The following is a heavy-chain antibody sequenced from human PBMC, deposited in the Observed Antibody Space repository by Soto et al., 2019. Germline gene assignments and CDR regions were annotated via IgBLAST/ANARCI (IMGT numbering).Heavy chain of an antibody. Sequence: ASVKVSCKASGYTFTGYDMHWVRQAPGQGREWMGWINPNSGGTNYAQKFQGRVTMTRDTSISTAYMELSRLRSDDTAVYYCARDPSGGSMKGAFDIWGQGTMVNVSS. J-gene: IGHJ3*02. V-gene: IGHV1-2*02. CDR2: INPNSGGT. D-gene: IGHD2-15*01. CDR1: GYTFTGYD. CDR3: ARDPSGGSMKGAFDI.